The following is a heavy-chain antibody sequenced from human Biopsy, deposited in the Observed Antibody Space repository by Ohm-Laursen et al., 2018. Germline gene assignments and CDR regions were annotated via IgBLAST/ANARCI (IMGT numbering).Heavy chain of an antibody. CDR2: ISPNIGGT. V-gene: IGHV1-2*02. Sequence: GASVKVSCKGSGYAVNDYFLHWLRQAPGQGPEWMGGISPNIGGTNYAQKSQGRVTMTTDTSTSTVYLELRRLISDDAAVYYCARDIMNRIAGLVARSDVFDVWGQGTLVTVSS. J-gene: IGHJ3*01. CDR3: ARDIMNRIAGLVARSDVFDV. CDR1: GYAVNDYF. D-gene: IGHD3-16*01.